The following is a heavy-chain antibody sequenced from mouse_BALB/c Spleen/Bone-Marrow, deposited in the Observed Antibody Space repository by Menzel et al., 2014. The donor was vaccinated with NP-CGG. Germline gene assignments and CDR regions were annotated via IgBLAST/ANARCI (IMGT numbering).Heavy chain of an antibody. CDR3: ASPGTY. D-gene: IGHD4-1*01. CDR2: ISNGGGSST. Sequence: DVMLVESGGGLVQPGGSLKLSCATSGFTFSDYYVYWVRQTPEKRLEWVAYISNGGGSSTYYPDTVKGRFTISRDNAKNTLYLQMSRLKSEDTAMYYCASPGTYWGQGTLVTVSA. V-gene: IGHV5-12*02. J-gene: IGHJ3*01. CDR1: GFTFSDYY.